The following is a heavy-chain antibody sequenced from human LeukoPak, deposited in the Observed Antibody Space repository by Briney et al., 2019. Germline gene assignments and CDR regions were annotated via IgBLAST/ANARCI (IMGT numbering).Heavy chain of an antibody. CDR3: ARVHSRLLDFDY. CDR2: IYYSGST. V-gene: IGHV4-59*01. D-gene: IGHD6-13*01. Sequence: PSETLSLTCTVSGGSISSYYWSWIRQPPGKGLEWIGYIYYSGSTNYNPSLKSRVTISVDTSKNQFSLKLSSVTAADTAVYYCARVHSRLLDFDYWGQGTLVTVSS. CDR1: GGSISSYY. J-gene: IGHJ4*02.